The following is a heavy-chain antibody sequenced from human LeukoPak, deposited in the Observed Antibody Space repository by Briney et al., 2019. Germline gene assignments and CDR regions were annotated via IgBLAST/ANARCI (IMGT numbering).Heavy chain of an antibody. Sequence: PSETLSLTCTVSGDSISRSTYYWAWIRQPPGKGLEWIGSVYYGRSPYFNPSLESRASISVDTSKNHFSLKMSSVTAADTAVYYCARSSGTGTFSYWGQGTLVTVSS. CDR3: ARSSGTGTFSY. CDR2: VYYGRSP. D-gene: IGHD6-25*01. CDR1: GDSISRSTYY. J-gene: IGHJ4*02. V-gene: IGHV4-39*02.